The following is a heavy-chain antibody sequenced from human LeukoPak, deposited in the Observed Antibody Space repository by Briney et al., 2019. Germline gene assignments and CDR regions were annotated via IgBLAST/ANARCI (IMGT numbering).Heavy chain of an antibody. CDR2: IYYSGST. CDR3: ARATLYSYGLDYFDY. J-gene: IGHJ4*02. V-gene: IGHV4-59*01. CDR1: GGSISSYY. D-gene: IGHD5-18*01. Sequence: SETLSLTCTVSGGSISSYYWSWIRQPPGKGLEWIGYIYYSGSTNYNPSLKSRVTISVDTSKNQFSLKLSSVTPADTAVYYCARATLYSYGLDYFDYWGQGTLVTVSS.